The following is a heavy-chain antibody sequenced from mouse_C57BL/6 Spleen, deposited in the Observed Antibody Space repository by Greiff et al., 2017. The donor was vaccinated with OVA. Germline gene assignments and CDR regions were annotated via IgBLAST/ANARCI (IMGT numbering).Heavy chain of an antibody. J-gene: IGHJ2*01. D-gene: IGHD2-9*01. Sequence: VQLQQSGAELVRPGTSVKVSCKASGYAFTNYLIEWVKQRPGQGLEWIGVINPGSGGTNYNEKFKGKATLTADKSSSTAYMQLSSLTSEDSAVYFCARSYYGYDDYFDYGGQGTTLTVSS. CDR3: ARSYYGYDDYFDY. V-gene: IGHV1-54*01. CDR2: INPGSGGT. CDR1: GYAFTNYL.